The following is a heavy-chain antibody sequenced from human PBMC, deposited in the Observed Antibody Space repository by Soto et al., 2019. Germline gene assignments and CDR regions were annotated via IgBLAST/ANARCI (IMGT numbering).Heavy chain of an antibody. V-gene: IGHV4-39*01. D-gene: IGHD2-15*01. CDR2: VHYSVIT. J-gene: IGHJ4*02. CDR1: GCSIRSNDYY. CDR3: GRVVIKMSIQSIDS. Sequence: SETLSLTCVVSGCSIRSNDYYWDWIRQPPGKGLEWIGTVHYSVITHYNPSLKSRLKISLDTSKKEVSLEMTSVTAAATAVYYCGRVVIKMSIQSIDSWGPGTLVTVYS.